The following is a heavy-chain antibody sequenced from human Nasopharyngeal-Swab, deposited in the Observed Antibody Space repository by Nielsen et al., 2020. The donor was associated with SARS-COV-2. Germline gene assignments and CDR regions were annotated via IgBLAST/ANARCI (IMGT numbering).Heavy chain of an antibody. CDR2: INQAGGET. Sequence: GESLKISCAASAFTFSNSWMTWVRQAPGKGLEWVANINQAGGETYYVDAVKGRFTISRDNTKNSLYLQMDSLKAEDTARYYCAGGQTWIQFWSGGQGTLVTVSS. CDR3: AGGQTWIQFWS. CDR1: AFTFSNSW. D-gene: IGHD5-18*01. V-gene: IGHV3-7*01. J-gene: IGHJ4*02.